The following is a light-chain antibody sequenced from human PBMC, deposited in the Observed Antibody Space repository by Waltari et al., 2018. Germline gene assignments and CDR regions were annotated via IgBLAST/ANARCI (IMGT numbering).Light chain of an antibody. Sequence: QSALTQPASVSGSPGQSITISCTGTSSDVGDYNYVSWYQQHPGKAPKLIIYDVSNRPAGVSNRFSGSKSGNTASLTISGLQAEDEADYYCSSYIDSSTLELFGGGTSLTVL. J-gene: IGLJ2*01. CDR3: SSYIDSSTLEL. CDR2: DVS. CDR1: SSDVGDYNY. V-gene: IGLV2-14*03.